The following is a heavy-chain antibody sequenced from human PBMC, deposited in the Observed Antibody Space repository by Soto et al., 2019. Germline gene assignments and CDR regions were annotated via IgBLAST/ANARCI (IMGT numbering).Heavy chain of an antibody. CDR3: ALGYCTNGVCPSYYYYGMDV. J-gene: IGHJ6*02. CDR1: GRSFSGYY. Sequence: SETLSLTCAVYGRSFSGYYWSWIRQPPGKGLEWIGEINHSGSTNYNPSLKSRVTISVDTSKNQFSLKLSSVTAADTAVYYCALGYCTNGVCPSYYYYGMDVWGQGTTVTVSS. V-gene: IGHV4-34*01. D-gene: IGHD2-8*01. CDR2: INHSGST.